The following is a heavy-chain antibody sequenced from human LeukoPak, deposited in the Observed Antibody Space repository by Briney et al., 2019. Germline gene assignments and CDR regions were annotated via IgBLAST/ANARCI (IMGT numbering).Heavy chain of an antibody. CDR2: IYHSGST. CDR1: GGSISSSNW. Sequence: SETLSLTCAVSGGSISSSNWWSWVRQPPGKGLEWIGEIYHSGSTNYNPSLKSRVTISVDRSKNQFSLKLSSVTAADTAVYYCASGLPAAIAFDYWGQGTLVTVSS. J-gene: IGHJ4*02. CDR3: ASGLPAAIAFDY. D-gene: IGHD2-2*01. V-gene: IGHV4-4*02.